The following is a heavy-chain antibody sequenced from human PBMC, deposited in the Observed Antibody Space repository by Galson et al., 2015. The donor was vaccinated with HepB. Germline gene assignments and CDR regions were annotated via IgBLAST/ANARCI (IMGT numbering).Heavy chain of an antibody. D-gene: IGHD3-10*01. Sequence: SCKASGYTFTRYYIHWVRQAPGQGLEWMGIINPSGGSTSYAQKFQGRVTMTRDTSTSTVYMELSSLRSEDTAVYYCARDYFGSGSYLDVWGQGTTVTVSS. CDR2: INPSGGST. V-gene: IGHV1-46*03. CDR1: GYTFTRYY. CDR3: ARDYFGSGSYLDV. J-gene: IGHJ6*02.